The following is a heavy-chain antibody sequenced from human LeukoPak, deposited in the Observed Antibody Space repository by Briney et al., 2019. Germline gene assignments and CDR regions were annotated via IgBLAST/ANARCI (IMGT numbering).Heavy chain of an antibody. Sequence: SQTLSLTCAISGDSVSSNSVAWNWIRQSPLRGLEWLGRTYYRSRWFHNSAASMRGRITINADTSRNQLSLQLNSVTPEDTAVYYCARGRPIMGAPQNAFDIWGQGTMVTVSS. D-gene: IGHD1-26*01. CDR1: GDSVSSNSVA. CDR2: TYYRSRWFH. J-gene: IGHJ3*02. V-gene: IGHV6-1*01. CDR3: ARGRPIMGAPQNAFDI.